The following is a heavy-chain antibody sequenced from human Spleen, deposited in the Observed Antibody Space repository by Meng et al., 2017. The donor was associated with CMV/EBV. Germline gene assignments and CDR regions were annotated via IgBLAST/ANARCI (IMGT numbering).Heavy chain of an antibody. V-gene: IGHV1-46*01. CDR1: GYTFTDYY. J-gene: IGHJ4*02. CDR3: ARGNDFWSGPRDY. CDR2: INPVGGST. D-gene: IGHD3-3*01. Sequence: ASVKVSCKASGYTFTDYYIHWVRQAPGQGLEWIGIINPVGGSTNYAHKFQGRVSMTRDTSTYTVYMELSSLRSEDTAVYSCARGNDFWSGPRDYWGQGTLVTVSS.